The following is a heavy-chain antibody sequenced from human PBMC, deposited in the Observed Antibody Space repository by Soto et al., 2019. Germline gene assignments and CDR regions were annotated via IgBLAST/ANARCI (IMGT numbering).Heavy chain of an antibody. Sequence: QVQLQQWGAGLLKPSETLSLTCAVYGGSFSGYYWSWIRQPPGKGLEWIGEINHSGSTNYNPSLKSRVTISVDPSKNQFSLKLSSVTAADTAVYYCARGKARYYDSSGYNYWGQGTLVTVSS. CDR1: GGSFSGYY. CDR3: ARGKARYYDSSGYNY. D-gene: IGHD3-22*01. CDR2: INHSGST. J-gene: IGHJ4*02. V-gene: IGHV4-34*01.